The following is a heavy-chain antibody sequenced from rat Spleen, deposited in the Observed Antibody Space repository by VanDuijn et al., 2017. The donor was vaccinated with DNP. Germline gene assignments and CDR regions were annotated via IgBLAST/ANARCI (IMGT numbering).Heavy chain of an antibody. CDR3: TTDFERGY. CDR1: GFTFNHYW. J-gene: IGHJ2*01. V-gene: IGHV5-31*01. CDR2: ITAGGGYT. D-gene: IGHD1-11*01. Sequence: EVQLVESGGDLVQPGRSLKVSCVASGFTFNHYWMTWIRQVPGKGLEWVASITAGGGYTSSRDSVKGRFTISRDNTKSTLYLQMDSLRSEDTATYYCTTDFERGYWGQGVMVTVSS.